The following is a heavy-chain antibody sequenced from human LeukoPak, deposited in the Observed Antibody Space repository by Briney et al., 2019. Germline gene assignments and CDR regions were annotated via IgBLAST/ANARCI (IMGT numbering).Heavy chain of an antibody. CDR3: AREYSASEH. CDR1: GYNFVVYY. V-gene: IGHV1-2*02. D-gene: IGHD5-12*01. Sequence: ASVKVSCKASGYNFVVYYLHWVRQAPGQGLEWMAWIDPYTGNTHYAQKFQGRITVTRDTSLSTTYMELNWLTSDDTALYYCAREYSASEHWGQGTLVTVSS. J-gene: IGHJ1*01. CDR2: IDPYTGNT.